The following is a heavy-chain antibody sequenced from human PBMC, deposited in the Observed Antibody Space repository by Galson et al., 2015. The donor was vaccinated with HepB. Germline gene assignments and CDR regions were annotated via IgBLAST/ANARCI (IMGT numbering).Heavy chain of an antibody. CDR1: GDSVSSNSAA. J-gene: IGHJ6*02. Sequence: CAISGDSVSSNSAAWNWIRQSPSRGLEWLGRTYYRSKWYNDYAVSVKSRITINPDTSKNQFSLQLNSVTPEDTAVYYCARDVGSSWYRGMDVWGQGTTATVSS. V-gene: IGHV6-1*01. CDR2: TYYRSKWYN. D-gene: IGHD6-13*01. CDR3: ARDVGSSWYRGMDV.